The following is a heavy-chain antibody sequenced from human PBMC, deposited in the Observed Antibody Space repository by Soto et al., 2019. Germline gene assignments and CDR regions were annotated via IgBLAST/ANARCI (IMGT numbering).Heavy chain of an antibody. CDR2: MNPNSGNT. J-gene: IGHJ6*02. D-gene: IGHD1-7*01. CDR1: GYTFTSYD. V-gene: IGHV1-8*01. CDR3: ARGKLELFTYYYYYGMDV. Sequence: QVQLVQSGAEVKKPGASVKVSCKASGYTFTSYDINWVRQATGQGLEWMGWMNPNSGNTGYAQKFQGRVTMTRNTSISTAYMELSSLRSEDTAVYYCARGKLELFTYYYYYGMDVWGQGTTVTVSS.